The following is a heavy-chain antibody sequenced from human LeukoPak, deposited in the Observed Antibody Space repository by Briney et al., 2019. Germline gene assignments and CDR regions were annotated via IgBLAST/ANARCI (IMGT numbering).Heavy chain of an antibody. D-gene: IGHD6-19*01. Sequence: GGSLRLSCAASGFTVSSNYMSWVRQAPGKGLEWVSVIYSGGSTYYADSVKGRFTISRDNSKNTLYLQMNSLRAEDTAVYYCAGIHLDSSGWYGAFDYWGQGTLVTVSS. CDR3: AGIHLDSSGWYGAFDY. J-gene: IGHJ4*02. V-gene: IGHV3-66*01. CDR1: GFTVSSNY. CDR2: IYSGGST.